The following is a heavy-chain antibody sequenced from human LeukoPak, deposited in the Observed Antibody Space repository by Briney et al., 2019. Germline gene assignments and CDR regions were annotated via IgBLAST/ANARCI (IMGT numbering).Heavy chain of an antibody. J-gene: IGHJ4*02. CDR1: GFTFSSYG. D-gene: IGHD3-10*01. CDR3: AKVAVEYYYGSGSFDY. Sequence: GGSLRLSCAVSGFTFSSYGMHWVRPSPGKGLAWVALISYDGSNKYYADSVKGRLTISRDNSKNTLYLQMNSLRAEDTAVDYCAKVAVEYYYGSGSFDYWGQGTLVTVSS. V-gene: IGHV3-30*18. CDR2: ISYDGSNK.